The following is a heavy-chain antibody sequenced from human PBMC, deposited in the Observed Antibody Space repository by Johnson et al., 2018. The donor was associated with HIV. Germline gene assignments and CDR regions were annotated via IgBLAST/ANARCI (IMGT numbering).Heavy chain of an antibody. CDR2: IGSSGDT. CDR3: ARAGDYDILTGSLLGGAFDI. J-gene: IGHJ3*02. Sequence: MLLVESGGGLVQPGGSLRLSCATSGFIFSSYDMHWVRQATGKGLEWVSGIGSSGDTYYPGSVKGRFTVSRTNAKNSFHLQMNSLRAGDTAVYYCARAGDYDILTGSLLGGAFDIWGQGTMVTVSS. CDR1: GFIFSSYD. V-gene: IGHV3-13*01. D-gene: IGHD3-9*01.